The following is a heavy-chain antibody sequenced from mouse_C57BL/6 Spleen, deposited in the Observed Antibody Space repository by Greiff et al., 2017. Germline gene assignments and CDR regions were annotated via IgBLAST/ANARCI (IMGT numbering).Heavy chain of an antibody. J-gene: IGHJ2*01. D-gene: IGHD1-1*01. CDR1: GFTFSSYA. Sequence: EVMLVESGGGLVKPGGSLKLSCAASGFTFSSYAMSWVRQTPEKRLEWVATISDGGSYTYYPDNVKGRFTISRDNAKNNLYLQMSHLKSEDTAMYYCARGLLLLDYWGQGTTLTVSS. CDR3: ARGLLLLDY. CDR2: ISDGGSYT. V-gene: IGHV5-4*03.